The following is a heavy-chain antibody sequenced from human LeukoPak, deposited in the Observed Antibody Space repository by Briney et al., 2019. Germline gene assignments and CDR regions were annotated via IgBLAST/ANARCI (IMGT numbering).Heavy chain of an antibody. CDR3: AKEFYDYDFWIGVIDY. CDR1: GFTFDDYA. CDR2: ISWNSGSI. Sequence: PGGSLRLSCAASGFTFDDYAMHWVRQAPGKGLEWVSGISWNSGSIGYADSVKGRFTISRDNAKNSLYLQMNSLRAEDTALYYCAKEFYDYDFWIGVIDYWGQGTLVTVSS. V-gene: IGHV3-9*01. J-gene: IGHJ4*02. D-gene: IGHD3-3*01.